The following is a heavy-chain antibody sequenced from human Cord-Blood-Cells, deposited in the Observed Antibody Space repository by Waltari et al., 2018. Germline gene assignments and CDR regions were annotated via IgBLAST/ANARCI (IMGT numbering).Heavy chain of an antibody. CDR3: ARGRGGVRGVLPNHNWFDP. CDR2: IYYSGST. CDR1: GGSVSSGSYY. D-gene: IGHD3-10*01. Sequence: QVQLQESGPGLVKPSETLSLTCTVSGGSVSSGSYYWSWFRQPPGKGLEGFGYIYYSGSTNYTPSLKSRVTISVDTSKNQFSLKLSSVTAADTAVYYCARGRGGVRGVLPNHNWFDPWGQGTLVTVSS. V-gene: IGHV4-61*01. J-gene: IGHJ5*02.